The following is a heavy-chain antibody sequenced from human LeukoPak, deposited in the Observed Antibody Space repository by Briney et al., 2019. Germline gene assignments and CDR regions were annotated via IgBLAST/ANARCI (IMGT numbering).Heavy chain of an antibody. D-gene: IGHD2-21*02. CDR2: IKQDGSEK. Sequence: GGSLRLSCAASGFTFSSYWMSWVRQAPGKGLEWVANIKQDGSEKYYVDSVKGRFTISRDNAKNSLYLQMNSLRAEDTAVYYCARKEFGGDGISPLYYYGMDVWGQGTTVTVSS. CDR3: ARKEFGGDGISPLYYYGMDV. V-gene: IGHV3-7*01. J-gene: IGHJ6*02. CDR1: GFTFSSYW.